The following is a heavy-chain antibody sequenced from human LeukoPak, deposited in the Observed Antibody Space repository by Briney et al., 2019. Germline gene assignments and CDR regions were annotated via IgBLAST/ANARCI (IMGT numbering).Heavy chain of an antibody. J-gene: IGHJ6*02. Sequence: GGSLRLSCAASGFTFSSYAMHWVRQAPGKGLEWVAVISYDGSNKYYADSVKGRFTISRDNSKNTLYLQMNSLRAEDTAVYYCAKGLQLVVVIRMDVWGQGTTVTVSS. CDR3: AKGLQLVVVIRMDV. CDR2: ISYDGSNK. V-gene: IGHV3-30*04. D-gene: IGHD3-22*01. CDR1: GFTFSSYA.